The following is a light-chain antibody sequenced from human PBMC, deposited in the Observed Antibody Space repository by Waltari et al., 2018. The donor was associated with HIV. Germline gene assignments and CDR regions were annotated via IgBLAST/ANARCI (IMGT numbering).Light chain of an antibody. CDR2: DDK. Sequence: SYVLSQPPSVSVAPGQTARITCGGNNIGSKSVHWYQQKTGQAPVLGVYDDKDRPSGIPGRFSGSNSENTATLIIRRVEAGDEADYYCQVWDSTTDHVVFGGGSKLTVL. J-gene: IGLJ2*01. V-gene: IGLV3-21*02. CDR3: QVWDSTTDHVV. CDR1: NIGSKS.